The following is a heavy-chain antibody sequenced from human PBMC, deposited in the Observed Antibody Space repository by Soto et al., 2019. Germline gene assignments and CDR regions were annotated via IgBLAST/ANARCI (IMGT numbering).Heavy chain of an antibody. CDR3: ARNSPPPLE. CDR2: IRDYNGNT. Sequence: QVQLVQSGAEVKKPGASVKVSCKASGYTFTSYGISWVRQAPGQGLEWMGWIRDYNGNTNYAQQLQARVATTTPTPTSRASWAPRSPRSDATAVYYCARNSPPPLEGGQGTLVTCSS. J-gene: IGHJ4*02. V-gene: IGHV1-18*01. CDR1: GYTFTSYG. D-gene: IGHD2-21*01.